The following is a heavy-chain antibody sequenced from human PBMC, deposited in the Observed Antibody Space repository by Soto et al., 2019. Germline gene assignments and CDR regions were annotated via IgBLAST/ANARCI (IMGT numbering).Heavy chain of an antibody. Sequence: QVQLVESGGGVVQPGRSLRLSCAASGFTFSSYGMHWVRQAPGKGLEWVAVIWYDGSNKYYADSVKGRFTISRDNSKNTLYLQMNSLRAEDTAVYYCARGQAIVVVVAVDSGWFDPWGQGTLVTVSS. D-gene: IGHD2-15*01. V-gene: IGHV3-33*01. J-gene: IGHJ5*02. CDR1: GFTFSSYG. CDR3: ARGQAIVVVVAVDSGWFDP. CDR2: IWYDGSNK.